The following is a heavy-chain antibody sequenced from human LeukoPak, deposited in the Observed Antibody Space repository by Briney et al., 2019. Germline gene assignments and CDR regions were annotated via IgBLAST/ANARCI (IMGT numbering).Heavy chain of an antibody. J-gene: IGHJ5*02. V-gene: IGHV1-2*02. Sequence: ASVKVSCKASGYTFTGYYMHWVRQAPGQGLEWMGWINPNSGGTNYAQKFQGRVTITADESTSTAYMELSSLRSEDTAVYYCARVATPRYCSTTSCYWKGRFDPWGQGTLVTVSS. CDR3: ARVATPRYCSTTSCYWKGRFDP. D-gene: IGHD2-2*01. CDR1: GYTFTGYY. CDR2: INPNSGGT.